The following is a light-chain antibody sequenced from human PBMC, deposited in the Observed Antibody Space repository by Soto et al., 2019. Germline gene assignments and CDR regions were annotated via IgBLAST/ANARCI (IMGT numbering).Light chain of an antibody. CDR1: QTIRYS. CDR2: DAS. J-gene: IGKJ1*01. V-gene: IGKV1-39*01. CDR3: HQSAGSRTWT. Sequence: DIQMTQSPSSLSASVGDRVTITCRASQTIRYSLNWYQQKSGKDPKVLIHDASTWQSGVPPRVSGSGSWTDFALTISSLQPEDFATYYCHQSAGSRTWTFGQGTRVEAK.